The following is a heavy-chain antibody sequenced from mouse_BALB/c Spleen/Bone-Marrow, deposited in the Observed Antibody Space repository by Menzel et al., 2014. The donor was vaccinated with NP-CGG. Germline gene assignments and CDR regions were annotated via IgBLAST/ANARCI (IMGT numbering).Heavy chain of an antibody. CDR2: IDTSDSYT. Sequence: QVQLQQPGAELVMPGASVKMSCKASGYTFTDYWMHWVKQRPGQGLEWIGAIDTSDSYTSYNQKFKGKATLTVDESSSTAYMQLSSLTSEDSAVYYCARGTGWYFDVRGAGTTVTVSS. CDR3: ARGTGWYFDV. J-gene: IGHJ1*01. D-gene: IGHD4-1*01. CDR1: GYTFTDYW. V-gene: IGHV1-69*01.